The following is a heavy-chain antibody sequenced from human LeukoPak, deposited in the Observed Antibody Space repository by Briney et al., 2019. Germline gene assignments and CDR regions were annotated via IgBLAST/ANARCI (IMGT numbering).Heavy chain of an antibody. CDR2: ISYDGSNK. V-gene: IGHV3-30*18. J-gene: IGHJ6*02. Sequence: GGSLRLSCAASGFTFSSYSMNWVRQAPGKGLEWVAVISYDGSNKYYADSVKGRFTISRDNSKNTLYLQMNSLRAEDTAVYYCAKDLVELRGLRGYCSGGSCLGPYYYYYGMDVWGQGTTVTVSS. D-gene: IGHD2-15*01. CDR3: AKDLVELRGLRGYCSGGSCLGPYYYYYGMDV. CDR1: GFTFSSYS.